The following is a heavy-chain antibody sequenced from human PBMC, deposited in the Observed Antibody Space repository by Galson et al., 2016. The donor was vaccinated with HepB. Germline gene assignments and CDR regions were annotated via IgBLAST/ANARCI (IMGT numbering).Heavy chain of an antibody. V-gene: IGHV4-59*01. D-gene: IGHD6-13*01. CDR3: ARGKFSSSWYNY. J-gene: IGHJ4*02. CDR1: GDSISGYY. Sequence: SETLSLTCNVSGDSISGYYWGWIRQPPGKGLEWIGYRYSSGDTSYNPSLKSRVTISVDTSKNQASLKLTSVTTADTAMYFCARGKFSSSWYNYWGQGTLVTVSS. CDR2: RYSSGDT.